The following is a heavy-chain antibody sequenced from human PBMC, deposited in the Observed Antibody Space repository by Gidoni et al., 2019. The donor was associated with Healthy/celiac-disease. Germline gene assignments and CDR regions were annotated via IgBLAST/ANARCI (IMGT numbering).Heavy chain of an antibody. V-gene: IGHV3-21*01. J-gene: IGHJ4*02. CDR1: GFTFSSHS. D-gene: IGHD2-15*01. Sequence: EVQLVESGGGLVKPGGSLRLSCAASGFTFSSHSMNWVRQAPGKGLEWVSSISSSSSYIYYADSVKGRFTISRDNAKNSLYLQMNSLRAEDTAVYYCARGWDGCSGGSCYAGDYWGQGTLVTVSS. CDR3: ARGWDGCSGGSCYAGDY. CDR2: ISSSSSYI.